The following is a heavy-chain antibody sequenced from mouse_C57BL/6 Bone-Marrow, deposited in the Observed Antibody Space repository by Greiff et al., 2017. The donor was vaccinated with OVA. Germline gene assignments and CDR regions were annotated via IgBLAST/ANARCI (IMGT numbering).Heavy chain of an antibody. J-gene: IGHJ3*01. CDR1: GFSFTSYA. D-gene: IGHD4-1*01. CDR2: IWTGGGT. Sequence: VKLVESGPGLVAPSQSLSITCTVSGFSFTSYALSWVRQPPGKGLEWLGVIWTGGGTNYNSALKSTLNISKDNSKSQVFLKMNSLQTDDTARYYCARSILGAYWGQGTLVTVSA. V-gene: IGHV2-9-1*01. CDR3: ARSILGAY.